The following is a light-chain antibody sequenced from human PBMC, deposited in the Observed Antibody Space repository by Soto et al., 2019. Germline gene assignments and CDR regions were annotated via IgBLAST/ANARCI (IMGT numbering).Light chain of an antibody. J-gene: IGKJ1*01. V-gene: IGKV3-20*01. CDR3: QQYGSSPT. CDR1: QSVSSY. Sequence: IVMPQSPATLSLSPGERATLSCRASQSVSSYLAWYQQKPGQAPRLLIYGASSRATGIPDRFSGSGSGTDFTLTSSRLEPEDFAVYYCQQYGSSPTFGQGTKVDIK. CDR2: GAS.